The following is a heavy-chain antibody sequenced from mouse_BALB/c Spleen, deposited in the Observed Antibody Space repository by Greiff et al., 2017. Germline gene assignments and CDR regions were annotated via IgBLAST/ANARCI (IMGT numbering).Heavy chain of an antibody. D-gene: IGHD2-4*01. J-gene: IGHJ4*01. CDR1: GYTFTDYN. Sequence: VQLKESGPELVKPGASVKIPCKASGYTFTDYNMDWVKQSHGKSLEWIGDINPNNGGTSYNQKFKGKATLTVDKSSSTAYMERRSLTSEDTAVYYCAIKGLREWDAMDYWGQGTSVTVSS. CDR3: AIKGLREWDAMDY. V-gene: IGHV1-18*01. CDR2: INPNNGGT.